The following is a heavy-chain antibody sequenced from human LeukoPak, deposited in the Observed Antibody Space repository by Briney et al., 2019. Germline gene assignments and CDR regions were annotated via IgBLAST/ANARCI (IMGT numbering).Heavy chain of an antibody. CDR2: IYSSGTT. Sequence: SQTLSLICTVSGGSISSGTDYWTWIRQPAGKGLEWIGRIYSSGTTNYNPSLESRVTLAVDTSKNQFSPKVTSVTAADTALYYCAREQYGDYSNSWGQGTLVIVSS. CDR3: AREQYGDYSNS. J-gene: IGHJ4*02. CDR1: GGSISSGTDY. V-gene: IGHV4-61*02. D-gene: IGHD4-17*01.